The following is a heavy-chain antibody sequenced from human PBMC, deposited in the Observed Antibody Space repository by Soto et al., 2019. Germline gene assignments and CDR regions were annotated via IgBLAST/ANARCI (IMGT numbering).Heavy chain of an antibody. D-gene: IGHD2-2*01. CDR1: GYTFTSYG. CDR3: ARDFTVVVPAAMVWFDP. V-gene: IGHV1-18*04. J-gene: IGHJ5*02. Sequence: ASVKVSCKASGYTFTSYGISWVRQAPGQGLEWMGWISAYNGNTNYAQKLQGRVTMTTDTSTSTAYMELRSLRSDDTAVYYCARDFTVVVPAAMVWFDPWGQGXLVTVYS. CDR2: ISAYNGNT.